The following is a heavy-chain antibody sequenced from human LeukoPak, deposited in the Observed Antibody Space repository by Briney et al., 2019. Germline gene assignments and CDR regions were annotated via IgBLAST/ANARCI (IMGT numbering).Heavy chain of an antibody. CDR1: GFTFDDYG. V-gene: IGHV3-20*04. J-gene: IGHJ3*02. CDR3: ARVTYYGSGSYYNAFDI. CDR2: INWNGGST. Sequence: RTGGSPRLSCAASGFTFDDYGMSWVRQAPGKGLEWVSGINWNGGSTGYADSVKGRFTISRDNAKNSLYLQMNSLRAEDTALYYCARVTYYGSGSYYNAFDIWGQGTMVTVSS. D-gene: IGHD3-10*01.